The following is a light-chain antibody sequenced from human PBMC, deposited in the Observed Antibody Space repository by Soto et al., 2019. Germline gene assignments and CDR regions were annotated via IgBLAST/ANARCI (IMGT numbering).Light chain of an antibody. V-gene: IGLV2-11*01. CDR1: TSDVGAYHL. CDR2: DVI. Sequence: SALTQPRSVSGSPGQSITLSCDGSTSDVGAYHLVSCYPQHPGEAPILMIYDVIKRPSGVAYRFSGSKSGNTASLTISGLHADDEADYYCCSYAGNFIWGFGGGTK. CDR3: CSYAGNFIWG. J-gene: IGLJ3*02.